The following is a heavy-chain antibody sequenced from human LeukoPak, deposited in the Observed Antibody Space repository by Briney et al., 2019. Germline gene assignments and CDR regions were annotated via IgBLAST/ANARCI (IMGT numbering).Heavy chain of an antibody. D-gene: IGHD2-8*02. CDR2: VSPGGYI. CDR3: ARIRCGHTGDICYNH. V-gene: IGHV4-34*01. CDR1: GVSFTADY. J-gene: IGHJ5*02. Sequence: SETLSLTCTVSGVSFTADYWSWVRQSPGEVMGWNGEVSPGGYIKYNPSLKSRVTIPVDTSESQLSLRLSSVTAADTAMYYCARIRCGHTGDICYNHWAQGTLVTVSS.